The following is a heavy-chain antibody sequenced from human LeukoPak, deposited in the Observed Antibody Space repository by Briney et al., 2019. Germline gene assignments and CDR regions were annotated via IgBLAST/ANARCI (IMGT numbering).Heavy chain of an antibody. D-gene: IGHD2-2*01. V-gene: IGHV4-59*01. CDR3: ARVVPIVVVPAARRFDP. Sequence: SETLSLTCTVSGGSISSYYWSWIRQPPGKGLEWIGNIYYSGSTYYNPSLKSRVTISVDTSKNQFSLKLSSVAAADTAVYYCARVVPIVVVPAARRFDPWGQGTLVTVSS. J-gene: IGHJ5*02. CDR2: IYYSGST. CDR1: GGSISSYY.